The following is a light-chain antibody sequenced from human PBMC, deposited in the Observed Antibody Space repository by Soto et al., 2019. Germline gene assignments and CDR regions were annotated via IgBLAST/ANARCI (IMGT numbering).Light chain of an antibody. J-gene: IGKJ2*01. V-gene: IGKV3-20*01. CDR2: GAS. Sequence: ESVLTQSQGTLSLSPGERVTLSCRARQTFGSTYLAWYQQRPGQSPRLLIYGASRRASGIPDRFRGSGSGTDFTLTISRLEPEDFAVYYCQQFGTSPLYTFGQGTKLEIK. CDR3: QQFGTSPLYT. CDR1: QTFGSTY.